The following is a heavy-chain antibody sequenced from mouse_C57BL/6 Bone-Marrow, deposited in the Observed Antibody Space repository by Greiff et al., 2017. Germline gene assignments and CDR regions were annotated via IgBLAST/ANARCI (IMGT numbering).Heavy chain of an antibody. J-gene: IGHJ4*01. V-gene: IGHV1-64*01. Sequence: QVQLQQPGAELVKPGASVKLSCKASGYTFTSYWMHWVKQRPGQGLEWIGMIHPNSGSTNYNEKFKSKATLTVDKSSSTAYMQLRSLTSEDSAVCWCASKGGIPRRVYYCAMDFWGEGTSVTVSS. CDR1: GYTFTSYW. CDR3: ASKGGIPRRVYYCAMDF. CDR2: IHPNSGST. D-gene: IGHD5-2*01.